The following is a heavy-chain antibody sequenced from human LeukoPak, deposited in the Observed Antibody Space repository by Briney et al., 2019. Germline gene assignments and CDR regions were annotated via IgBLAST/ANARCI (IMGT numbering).Heavy chain of an antibody. CDR1: GFTFSSYS. D-gene: IGHD6-6*01. J-gene: IGHJ3*02. V-gene: IGHV3-48*04. CDR2: ISSISSSST. CDR3: ARRDSSSSGASDGFGI. Sequence: PGGSLRLSCAASGFTFSSYSMNWVRQAPGKGLEWVSYISSISSSSTYYADSVKGRFTISRDNAKNSLYLQMNSLRAEDTAVYYCARRDSSSSGASDGFGIWGQGTMVTVSS.